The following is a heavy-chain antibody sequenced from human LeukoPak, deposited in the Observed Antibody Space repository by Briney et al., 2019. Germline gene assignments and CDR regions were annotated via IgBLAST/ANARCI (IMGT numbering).Heavy chain of an antibody. D-gene: IGHD4-17*01. Sequence: GGSLRLSCAASGFTFSSYAMSWVRQAPGKGLEWVSVIYSGGSTYYADSVKGRFTISRDNSKNTLYLQMNSLRAEDTAVYYCARDHSPDTVTLYGMDVWGQGTTVTVSS. V-gene: IGHV3-66*01. CDR1: GFTFSSYA. CDR3: ARDHSPDTVTLYGMDV. J-gene: IGHJ6*02. CDR2: IYSGGST.